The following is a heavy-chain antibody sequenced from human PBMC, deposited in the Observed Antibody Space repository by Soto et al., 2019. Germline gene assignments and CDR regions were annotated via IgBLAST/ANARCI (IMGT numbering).Heavy chain of an antibody. CDR1: GGSVSSGSYY. Sequence: QVQLQESGPGLVKPSETLSLTCTVSGGSVSSGSYYWSWIRQPPGKGLEWIGYIYYSWSTNYNPSLKSRVTIAVDTSKNQFSLKLSSVTAADTAVYYCARDYPTMTYYYYGMDVWGQGTTVTVSS. V-gene: IGHV4-61*01. CDR3: ARDYPTMTYYYYGMDV. D-gene: IGHD4-17*01. CDR2: IYYSWST. J-gene: IGHJ6*02.